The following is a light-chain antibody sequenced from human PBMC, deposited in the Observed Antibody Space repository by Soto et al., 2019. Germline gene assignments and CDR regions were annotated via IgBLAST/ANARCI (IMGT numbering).Light chain of an antibody. V-gene: IGKV3-11*01. Sequence: EIVLTQSPATLSSSPGETATLSCRASQYVGIRLAWYQHKPGQAPRLLIYYTSNRATGIPARFSGSGSGTDFTLTISRLAPEDFAIYYCHQRQSWPRTFGQGTKVDIK. J-gene: IGKJ1*01. CDR2: YTS. CDR3: HQRQSWPRT. CDR1: QYVGIR.